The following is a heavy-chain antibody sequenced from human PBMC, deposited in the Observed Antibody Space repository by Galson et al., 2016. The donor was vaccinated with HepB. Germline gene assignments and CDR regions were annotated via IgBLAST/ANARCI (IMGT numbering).Heavy chain of an antibody. V-gene: IGHV4-61*01. CDR1: GGSVSGGSYY. Sequence: SETLSLTCTVSGGSVSGGSYYWSWIRQPPGKGLEWIGYIYYSGSTNYNPSLKSRVTISVDTSKNQFSLNLTSVTAADTAVYYCARDREDPRAPNWFDPWGQGTLVTVSS. CDR3: ARDREDPRAPNWFDP. CDR2: IYYSGST. J-gene: IGHJ5*02.